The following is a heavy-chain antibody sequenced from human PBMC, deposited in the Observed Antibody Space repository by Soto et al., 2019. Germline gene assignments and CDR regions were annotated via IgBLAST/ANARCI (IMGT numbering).Heavy chain of an antibody. CDR2: ISRSSSTI. Sequence: VQLVESGGGLVQPGGSLRLSCAASGFTFSSYSMNWVRQAPGKGLEWVSYISRSSSTIYYADSVKGRFTISRDNAKNSLYLQMNSMRAEDTAVYYCARDDTYMWESLGDFDIWGQGTMVTVSS. D-gene: IGHD3-16*01. V-gene: IGHV3-48*01. CDR3: ARDDTYMWESLGDFDI. J-gene: IGHJ3*02. CDR1: GFTFSSYS.